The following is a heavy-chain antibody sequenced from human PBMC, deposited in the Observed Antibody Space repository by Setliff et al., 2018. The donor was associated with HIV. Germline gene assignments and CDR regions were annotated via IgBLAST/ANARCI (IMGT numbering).Heavy chain of an antibody. CDR1: GGPFSGYY. Sequence: PSETLSLTCAVYGGPFSGYYWSWIRQFPGKGLEWVGEINYSGRTNYNPSLRSRLTISVDTFHNQLSLKLSSVTAADTALYYCARGATDYYDSTSFYYVFDYWGQGTLVTVS. CDR2: INYSGRT. D-gene: IGHD3-22*01. J-gene: IGHJ4*02. CDR3: ARGATDYYDSTSFYYVFDY. V-gene: IGHV4-34*01.